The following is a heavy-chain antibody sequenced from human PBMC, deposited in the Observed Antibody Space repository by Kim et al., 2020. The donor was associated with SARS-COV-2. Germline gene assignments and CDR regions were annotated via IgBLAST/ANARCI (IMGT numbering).Heavy chain of an antibody. CDR3: ARDRRRAGTQLEDWFDP. J-gene: IGHJ5*02. CDR2: IIPIFGTA. CDR1: GGTFSSYA. Sequence: SVKVSCKASGGTFSSYAISWVRQAPGQGLEWMGGIIPIFGTANYAQKFQGRVTITADESTSTAYMELSSLRSEDTAVYYCARDRRRAGTQLEDWFDPWGQGTLVTVSS. D-gene: IGHD1-1*01. V-gene: IGHV1-69*13.